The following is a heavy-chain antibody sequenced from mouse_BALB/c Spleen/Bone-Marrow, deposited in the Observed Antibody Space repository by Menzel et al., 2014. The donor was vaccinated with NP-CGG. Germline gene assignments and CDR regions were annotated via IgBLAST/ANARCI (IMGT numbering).Heavy chain of an antibody. CDR3: ARFITTGTMDY. CDR2: IWGGGNT. J-gene: IGHJ4*01. V-gene: IGHV2-6-4*01. D-gene: IGHD1-1*01. CDR1: GFSLSRYN. Sequence: VKLVESGPGQVAPSQSLSITCTVSGFSLSRYNVHWVRQPPGKGLEWLGVIWGGGNTDYNSGLKSRLNISKDNSKSQVFLKLNSLQTDDTAMYYCARFITTGTMDYWGQGTSVTVSS.